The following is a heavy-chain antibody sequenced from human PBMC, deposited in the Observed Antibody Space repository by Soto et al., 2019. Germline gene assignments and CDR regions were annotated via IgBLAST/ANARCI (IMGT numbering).Heavy chain of an antibody. J-gene: IGHJ4*02. CDR1: GGSISSSSYY. CDR2: IYYSGST. Sequence: SATLSLTCTVSGGSISSSSYYWGWIRQPPGKGLEWIGSIYYSGSTYYNPSLKSRVTISVDTSKNQFSLKLSSVTAADTAVYYCARHLTYYYDSSGYTNFDYWGQGSLVTVSS. V-gene: IGHV4-39*01. CDR3: ARHLTYYYDSSGYTNFDY. D-gene: IGHD3-22*01.